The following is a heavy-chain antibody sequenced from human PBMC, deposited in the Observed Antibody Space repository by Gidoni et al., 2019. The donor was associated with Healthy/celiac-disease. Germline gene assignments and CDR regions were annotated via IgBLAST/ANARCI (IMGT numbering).Heavy chain of an antibody. V-gene: IGHV1-2*02. CDR2: INPNSGGT. CDR1: GYTFTGYY. J-gene: IGHJ6*02. D-gene: IGHD6-13*01. Sequence: QVQLVQSGAEVKKPGASVKVSCKASGYTFTGYYMHWVRQAPGQGLAWMGWINPNSGGTNYAQKFQGRVTMTRDTSISTAYMELSRLRSDDTAVYYCARDPPYSSSWYPENYYYYGMDVWGQGTTVTVSS. CDR3: ARDPPYSSSWYPENYYYYGMDV.